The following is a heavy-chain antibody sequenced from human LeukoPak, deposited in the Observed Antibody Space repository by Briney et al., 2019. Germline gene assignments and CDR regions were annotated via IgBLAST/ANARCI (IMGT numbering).Heavy chain of an antibody. CDR2: INPSGGST. Sequence: GASVKVSCKASGYTFTGYYMHWVRQAPGQGLEWMGIINPSGGSTSYAQKFQGRVTMTRDMSTSTVYMELSSLRSEDTAVYYCARSRSVHDAFDIWGQGTMVTVSS. V-gene: IGHV1-46*01. J-gene: IGHJ3*02. CDR1: GYTFTGYY. CDR3: ARSRSVHDAFDI. D-gene: IGHD3-3*01.